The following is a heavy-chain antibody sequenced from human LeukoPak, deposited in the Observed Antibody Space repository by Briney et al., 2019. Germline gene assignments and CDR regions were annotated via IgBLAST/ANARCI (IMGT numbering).Heavy chain of an antibody. CDR3: ARDVLVRVATIRWFDP. CDR2: INTNTGNP. D-gene: IGHD5-12*01. V-gene: IGHV7-4-1*02. Sequence: ASVKVSCKASGYTFTSYAVNWVRQAPGQGLEWMGWINTNTGNPTYAQGFTGRFVFSLDTSVSTAYLQISSLKAEDTAVYYCARDVLVRVATIRWFDPWGQGTLVTVSS. CDR1: GYTFTSYA. J-gene: IGHJ5*02.